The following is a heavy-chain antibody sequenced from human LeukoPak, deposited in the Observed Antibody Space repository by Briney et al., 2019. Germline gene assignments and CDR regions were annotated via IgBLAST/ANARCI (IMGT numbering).Heavy chain of an antibody. CDR1: GYTFTSYG. J-gene: IGHJ6*03. V-gene: IGHV1-18*01. CDR2: ISAYNGNT. Sequence: AASVKVSCKASGYTFTSYGISWVRQAPGQGLEWMGWISAYNGNTNYAQKLQGRVTMTTDTSTSTAYMELGSLRSDDTAVYYCARYVAVAGTGLVNYYYMDVWGRGTTVTVSS. D-gene: IGHD6-19*01. CDR3: ARYVAVAGTGLVNYYYMDV.